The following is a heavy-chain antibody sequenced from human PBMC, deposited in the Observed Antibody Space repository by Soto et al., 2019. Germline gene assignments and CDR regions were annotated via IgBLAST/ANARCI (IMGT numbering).Heavy chain of an antibody. J-gene: IGHJ2*01. CDR2: ISYDGSNK. CDR1: GFTFSSYA. D-gene: IGHD6-19*01. V-gene: IGHV3-30-3*01. Sequence: QVQLVESGGGVVQPGRSLRLSCAASGFTFSSYAMHWVRQAPGKGLEWVAVISYDGSNKYNADSVKGRFTISRDNSKNTLYLQMNSLRAEDTAVYYCARGKQWLVRNWYFDLWGRGTLVTVSS. CDR3: ARGKQWLVRNWYFDL.